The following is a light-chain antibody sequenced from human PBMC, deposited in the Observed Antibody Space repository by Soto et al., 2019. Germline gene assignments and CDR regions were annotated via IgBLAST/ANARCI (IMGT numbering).Light chain of an antibody. CDR3: QTWDSNTRV. CDR1: SGNSSYI. J-gene: IGLJ3*02. CDR2: LEGSGSY. Sequence: QLVLTQSSSASASLGSSVKLTCTLSSGNSSYIIAWHQQQPGKAPRYLMKLEGSGSYNKGSGVPDRFSGSSPGADRYLTISNLLSEYEADYYCQTWDSNTRVFGGGTQLTLL. V-gene: IGLV4-60*03.